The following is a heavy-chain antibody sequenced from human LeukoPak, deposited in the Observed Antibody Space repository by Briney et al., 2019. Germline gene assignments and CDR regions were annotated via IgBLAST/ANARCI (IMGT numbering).Heavy chain of an antibody. D-gene: IGHD2-2*01. J-gene: IGHJ4*02. V-gene: IGHV1-8*03. Sequence: ASVKVSCKASGYTFTSCDINWVRQATGQGLEWMGWMNPNSGNTGYAQKFQGRVTITRNTSISTAYMELSSLRSEDTAVYYCARPQRRGPAAIGYWGQGTLATVSS. CDR1: GYTFTSCD. CDR2: MNPNSGNT. CDR3: ARPQRRGPAAIGY.